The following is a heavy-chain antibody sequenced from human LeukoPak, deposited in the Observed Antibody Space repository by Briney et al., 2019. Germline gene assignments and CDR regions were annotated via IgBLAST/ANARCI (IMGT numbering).Heavy chain of an antibody. CDR1: GFTFSNYG. CDR3: AKGLYGSGSYSPIDY. V-gene: IGHV3-30*18. Sequence: GGSLRLSCSASGFTFSNYGMHWVRHGPGKGLDWVAVISYDGSNKYYADSVTGRFTISRDTFKNTLYLQMNSLRAEDAAVYYCAKGLYGSGSYSPIDYGGQGTLVTVSS. CDR2: ISYDGSNK. D-gene: IGHD3-10*01. J-gene: IGHJ4*02.